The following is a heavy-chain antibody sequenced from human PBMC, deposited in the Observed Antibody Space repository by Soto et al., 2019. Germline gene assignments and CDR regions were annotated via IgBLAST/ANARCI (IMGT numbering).Heavy chain of an antibody. V-gene: IGHV4-39*07. CDR1: GGSISSSSYY. J-gene: IGHJ4*02. D-gene: IGHD5-12*01. CDR3: AREGNLGGWLQPLDF. Sequence: SETLSLTCTVSGGSISSSSYYWGWIRQPPGKGLEWIGSIYYSGSTYYNPSLKSRVTMSVDTSKNQFSLRLISVTAADTAKYYCAREGNLGGWLQPLDFWGQGTLVTVSS. CDR2: IYYSGST.